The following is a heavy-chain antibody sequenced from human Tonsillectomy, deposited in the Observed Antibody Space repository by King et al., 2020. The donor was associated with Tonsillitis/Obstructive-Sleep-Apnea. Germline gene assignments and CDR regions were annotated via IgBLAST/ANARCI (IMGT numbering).Heavy chain of an antibody. Sequence: QLVQSGAEVKKPGSSVKVSCKASGGTFSSYAISWVRQAPGQGLEWMGGIIPILCIANYDQKFQGRVTITADKSTSTAYMELSSLRSEDPALYYCAREVFLRSTVFDYWGQGTLVTVSS. CDR3: AREVFLRSTVFDY. CDR2: IIPILCIA. J-gene: IGHJ4*02. CDR1: GGTFSSYA. V-gene: IGHV1-69*10. D-gene: IGHD2-8*01.